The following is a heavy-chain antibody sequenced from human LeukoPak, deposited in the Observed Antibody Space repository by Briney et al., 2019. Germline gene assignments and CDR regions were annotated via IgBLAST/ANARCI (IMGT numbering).Heavy chain of an antibody. CDR1: GFTFSSYE. CDR3: XELGITMIGGV. J-gene: IGHJ6*04. V-gene: IGHV3-48*03. CDR2: ISSSGSTI. D-gene: IGHD3-10*02. Sequence: PGGSLRLSCAASGFTFSSYEMNWVRQAPGKGLEWVSYISSSGSTIYYADSVKGRFTISIDNAKNSLYLQMNSLRAEDTAVYYXXELGITMIGGVWGKGTTVTISS.